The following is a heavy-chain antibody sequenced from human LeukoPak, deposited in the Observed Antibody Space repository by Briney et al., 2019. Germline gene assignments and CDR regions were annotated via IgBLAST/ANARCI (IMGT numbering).Heavy chain of an antibody. CDR1: GYTFTSYD. D-gene: IGHD2-2*01. CDR2: MNPNSGNT. CDR3: ARVVWDIVVVPAAWFDP. V-gene: IGHV1-8*01. J-gene: IGHJ5*02. Sequence: ASVKVSCKASGYTFTSYDINWVRQATGQGLEWMGWMNPNSGNTGYAQKFQGRVTMTRNTSISTAYMELSSLRSEDTAVYCCARVVWDIVVVPAAWFDPWGQGTLVTVSS.